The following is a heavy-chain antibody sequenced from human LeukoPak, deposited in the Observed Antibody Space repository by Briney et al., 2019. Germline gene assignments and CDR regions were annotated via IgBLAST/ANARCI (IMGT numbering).Heavy chain of an antibody. Sequence: KPSETLSLTCTVSGGAISSYYWSWIRQPPGKGLEWIGYIYYSGGTKYNPSLMSRVTISVDRAQNQFSLSLKSVTAADTAVYYCARDGLYDSSGYYMDSWGKGTLVIVSS. V-gene: IGHV4-59*01. CDR2: IYYSGGT. J-gene: IGHJ4*02. CDR3: ARDGLYDSSGYYMDS. CDR1: GGAISSYY. D-gene: IGHD3-22*01.